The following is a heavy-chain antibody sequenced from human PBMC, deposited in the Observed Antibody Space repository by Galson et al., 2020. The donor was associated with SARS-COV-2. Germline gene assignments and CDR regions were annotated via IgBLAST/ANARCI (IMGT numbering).Heavy chain of an antibody. CDR3: AREGAYDILTSNYYYYCMDV. D-gene: IGHD3-9*01. Sequence: GGSLTLSCAASAFSFSSYQMNWLRHAPGKGLEWVSYISNSGTTVYYAHSMKGRFTISRDNAKNSLYLQVNSLRAEDTAVYYCAREGAYDILTSNYYYYCMDVWGQGTTVTVSS. J-gene: IGHJ6*02. CDR1: AFSFSSYQ. V-gene: IGHV3-48*03. CDR2: ISNSGTTV.